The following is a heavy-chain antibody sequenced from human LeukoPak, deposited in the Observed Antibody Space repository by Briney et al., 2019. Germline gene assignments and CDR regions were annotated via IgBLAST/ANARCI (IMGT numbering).Heavy chain of an antibody. CDR3: AKDLLGWMDV. CDR1: GFTFSSYG. V-gene: IGHV3-30*18. D-gene: IGHD3-16*01. Sequence: GGSLRLSCAASGFTFSSYGMHWVRRAPGKGLEWVAVISYDGSNKYYADSVKGRFTISRDNSKNTLYLQMNSLRAEDTAVYYCAKDLLGWMDVWGQGTTVTVSS. J-gene: IGHJ6*02. CDR2: ISYDGSNK.